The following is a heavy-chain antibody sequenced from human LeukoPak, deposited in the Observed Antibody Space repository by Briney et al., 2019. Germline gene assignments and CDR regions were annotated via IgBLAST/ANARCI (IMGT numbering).Heavy chain of an antibody. J-gene: IGHJ4*02. D-gene: IGHD3-22*01. V-gene: IGHV4-39*02. Sequence: SETLSLTCTVSGGSISSSSYYWGWIRQPPGKGLEWIGSIYYSGSTYYNPSLKSRVTISVDTSKNQFSLKLSSVTAADTAVYYCAREIVTPFDYWGQGTLVTVSS. CDR3: AREIVTPFDY. CDR2: IYYSGST. CDR1: GGSISSSSYY.